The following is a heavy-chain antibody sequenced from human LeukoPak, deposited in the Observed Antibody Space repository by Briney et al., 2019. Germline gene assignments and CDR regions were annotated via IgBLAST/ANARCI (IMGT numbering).Heavy chain of an antibody. V-gene: IGHV3-33*01. D-gene: IGHD6-6*01. CDR2: IWYDGSNK. J-gene: IGHJ4*02. CDR1: GFTFSNYG. CDR3: AVMGGEHLVLDY. Sequence: GRSLRLSCEASGFTFSNYGMHCVRQAPGKGLEWVAVIWYDGSNKYYADSVKGRFTISRDNSKNTLYLQMNSLRAEDTAVYYCAVMGGEHLVLDYWGQGTLVTVSS.